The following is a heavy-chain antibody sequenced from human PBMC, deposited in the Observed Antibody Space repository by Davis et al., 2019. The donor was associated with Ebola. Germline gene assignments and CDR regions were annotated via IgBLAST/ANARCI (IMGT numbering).Heavy chain of an antibody. Sequence: GESLKISCAASGFTFSSYWMHWVRQAPGKGLVWVSRINSDGSSTSYADAVKGRFTISRDNAKNTLYLQMNSLRAEDTAVYYCARDRAYGDYDYYYGMDVWGQGTTVTVSS. CDR1: GFTFSSYW. D-gene: IGHD4-17*01. V-gene: IGHV3-74*01. CDR3: ARDRAYGDYDYYYGMDV. J-gene: IGHJ6*02. CDR2: INSDGSST.